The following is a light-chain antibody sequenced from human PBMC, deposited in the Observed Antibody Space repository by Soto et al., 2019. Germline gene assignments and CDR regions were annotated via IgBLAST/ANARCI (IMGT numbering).Light chain of an antibody. CDR2: AAS. CDR3: QQYGSSRT. V-gene: IGKV3-20*01. CDR1: QSVSSSY. Sequence: ELVLTQSPGTLSLSPGERATLSCRASQSVSSSYLAWYQQKPGQAPRLLIYAASSRATGIPDRFSGSGSGTDFTLTISRREPEDFAVYYCQQYGSSRTFGQGTKVEIK. J-gene: IGKJ1*01.